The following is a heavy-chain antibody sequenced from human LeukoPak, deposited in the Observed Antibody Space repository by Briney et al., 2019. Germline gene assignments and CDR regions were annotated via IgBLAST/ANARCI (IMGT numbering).Heavy chain of an antibody. CDR1: GYTFTNYD. CDR2: INPKSGRT. J-gene: IGHJ4*02. CDR3: ARETSSRFFDY. V-gene: IGHV1-8*03. Sequence: VVSVKVSCKTSGYTFTNYDINWVRQATGQGLEWMGWINPKSGRTGYAQKFQGRVTFTRNTSISTAYMELNNLRFDDTAVYYCARETSSRFFDYWGQGTLLTVSS.